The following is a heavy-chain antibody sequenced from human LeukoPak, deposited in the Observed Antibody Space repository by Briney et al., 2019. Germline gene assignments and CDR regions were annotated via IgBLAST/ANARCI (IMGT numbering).Heavy chain of an antibody. Sequence: SETLSLTCTVSGGSISIYYWSWIRQPPGKGLEWIGYIYDSGSTNYNPSLKSRVTISVDTSKNQFSLNLTSVTAADTAVYYCARFTPQGYGWGGYNRFDPWGQGTLVTVSS. CDR3: ARFTPQGYGWGGYNRFDP. D-gene: IGHD3-16*01. V-gene: IGHV4-59*01. CDR1: GGSISIYY. CDR2: IYDSGST. J-gene: IGHJ5*02.